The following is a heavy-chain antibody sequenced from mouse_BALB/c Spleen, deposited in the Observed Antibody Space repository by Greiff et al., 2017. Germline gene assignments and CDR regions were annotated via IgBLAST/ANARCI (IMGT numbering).Heavy chain of an antibody. V-gene: IGHV1-5*01. J-gene: IGHJ2*01. CDR3: TSYDYDVGNY. CDR2: IYPGNSDT. CDR1: GYTFTSYW. D-gene: IGHD2-4*01. Sequence: EVQLVESGTVLARPGASVKMSCKASGYTFTSYWMHWVKQRPGQGLEWIGAIYPGNSDTSYNQKFKGKAKLTAVTSTSTAYMELSSLTNEDSAVYYCTSYDYDVGNYWGQGTTLTVSS.